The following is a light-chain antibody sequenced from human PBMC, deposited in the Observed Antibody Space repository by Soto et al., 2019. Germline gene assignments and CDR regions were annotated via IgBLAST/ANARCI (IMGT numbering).Light chain of an antibody. J-gene: IGKJ1*01. Sequence: DIQMTQSPSSLSASVGDRVTITCRASQSISIYLNWYQQKPGKAPKVLIYAASSLQSGVPPRFSCSGYGTDFTLTISSLQPEDFATYFCQQSYNIPRATFGQGTKVEIK. V-gene: IGKV1-39*01. CDR2: AAS. CDR1: QSISIY. CDR3: QQSYNIPRAT.